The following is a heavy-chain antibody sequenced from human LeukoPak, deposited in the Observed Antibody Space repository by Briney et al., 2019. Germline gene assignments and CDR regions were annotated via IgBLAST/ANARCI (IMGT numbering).Heavy chain of an antibody. Sequence: ASVKVSCKASGYTFTSYGISWVRQAPGQGLEWMGWISAYNGNTNYAQKLQGRVTMTTDTSASTAYMELSSLRSEDMAVYYCAINYYDSSGYSGYFDYWGQGTLVTVSS. CDR3: AINYYDSSGYSGYFDY. V-gene: IGHV1-18*03. J-gene: IGHJ4*02. CDR1: GYTFTSYG. D-gene: IGHD3-22*01. CDR2: ISAYNGNT.